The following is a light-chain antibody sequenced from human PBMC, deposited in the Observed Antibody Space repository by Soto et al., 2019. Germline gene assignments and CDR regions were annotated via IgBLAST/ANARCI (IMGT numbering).Light chain of an antibody. J-gene: IGKJ4*01. Sequence: ELVMTQSPATLSVSSGERATLSCRASQSVSTYLAWYQQKPGQAPRLLIYAASTRAPGIPARFSGRVSGTEFTLTISSLQSEDFAVYYCQQYNNWPLTFGGGTKVEVK. CDR2: AAS. V-gene: IGKV3-15*01. CDR3: QQYNNWPLT. CDR1: QSVSTY.